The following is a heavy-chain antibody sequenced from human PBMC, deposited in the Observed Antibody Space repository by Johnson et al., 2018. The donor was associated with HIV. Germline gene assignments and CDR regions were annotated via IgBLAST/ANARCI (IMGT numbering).Heavy chain of an antibody. J-gene: IGHJ3*02. Sequence: VQLVESGGGLIQPGGSLRLSCAVSGLSVSINYITWVRQAPGKGLEWVSVIHSGGSTYYADSVEGRFTISRDNSKNTVLLQMNSLRVEDTAVYYCARSKDCSGGSCPDAFDIWGQGTMLIVSS. V-gene: IGHV3-53*01. CDR3: ARSKDCSGGSCPDAFDI. CDR1: GLSVSINY. D-gene: IGHD2-15*01. CDR2: IHSGGST.